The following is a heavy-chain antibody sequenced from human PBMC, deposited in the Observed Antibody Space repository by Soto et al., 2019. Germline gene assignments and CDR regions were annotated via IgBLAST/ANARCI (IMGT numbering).Heavy chain of an antibody. D-gene: IGHD6-13*01. J-gene: IGHJ6*02. CDR1: GFTFSSYD. CDR2: IGDSGRST. Sequence: GGSLRLSCAASGFTFSSYDMRWVRQAPGKGLEWVSTIGDSGRSTYYADSVKGRFTISRDNSKNTLFLEMNSLRAEDTAVYYCARKVPYSTTIGNCGMDVWGQGTTVTVSS. V-gene: IGHV3-23*01. CDR3: ARKVPYSTTIGNCGMDV.